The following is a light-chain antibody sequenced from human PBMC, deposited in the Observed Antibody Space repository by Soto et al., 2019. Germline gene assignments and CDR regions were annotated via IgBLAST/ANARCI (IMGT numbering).Light chain of an antibody. CDR3: QQYNSYSPT. CDR1: QTISSW. J-gene: IGKJ1*01. V-gene: IGKV1-5*03. Sequence: DIQMTQSPSTLSGSVGDRVTITCRASQTISSWLAWYQQKAGKAPNLLIYKASRLESGVPSRFSGSGSETEFTLTISGLQPGDSATYYCQQYNSYSPTFGQGTKVDI. CDR2: KAS.